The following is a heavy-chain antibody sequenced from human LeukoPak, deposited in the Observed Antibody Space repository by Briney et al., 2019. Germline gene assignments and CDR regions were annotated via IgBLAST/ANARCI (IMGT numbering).Heavy chain of an antibody. CDR3: TRGGEVVINRPIDY. D-gene: IGHD3-22*01. V-gene: IGHV3-49*04. CDR2: IKSEIYGGTT. Sequence: GGSLRLSRTGSGFTLGDYTVSWVRQAPGKGLEWLCSIKSEIYGGTTNYAASVRGRFTISREDSETIAYLDMDSLKIEDTAVYFCTRGGEVVINRPIDYWGQGTLVTVSS. J-gene: IGHJ4*02. CDR1: GFTLGDYT.